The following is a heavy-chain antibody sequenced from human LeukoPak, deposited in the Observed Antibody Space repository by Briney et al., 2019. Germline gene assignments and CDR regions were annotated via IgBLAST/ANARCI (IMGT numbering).Heavy chain of an antibody. CDR2: ISYDERNK. J-gene: IGHJ4*02. V-gene: IGHV3-30*18. CDR3: AKDALGYCSSANCYDGFDY. Sequence: GRSLRLFCAASGFTFSSYGMHWVRQAPGKGLEWVAVISYDERNKSYADSVKGRFTISRDNSKNTLYLQMNSLRAEDTAMYYCAKDALGYCSSANCYDGFDYWGQGTPVTASS. D-gene: IGHD2-2*01. CDR1: GFTFSSYG.